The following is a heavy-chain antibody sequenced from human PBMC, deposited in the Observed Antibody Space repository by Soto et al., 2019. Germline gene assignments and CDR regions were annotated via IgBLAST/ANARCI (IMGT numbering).Heavy chain of an antibody. CDR1: GGSISSGGYF. CDR2: IYNSGTT. Sequence: QVQLQESGPGLVKPSQTLSLTCTVSGGSISSGGYFWSWIRQPPGKGLEWIGHIYNSGTTYNNPSATSRVPMSVDTSMNQFSLKLSSVTAADTAVYYCTRGPSGDKVDYWGQGALVTVSS. CDR3: TRGPSGDKVDY. D-gene: IGHD7-27*01. V-gene: IGHV4-30-4*01. J-gene: IGHJ4*02.